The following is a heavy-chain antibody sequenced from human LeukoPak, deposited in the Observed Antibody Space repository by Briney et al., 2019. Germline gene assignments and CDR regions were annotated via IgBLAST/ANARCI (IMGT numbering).Heavy chain of an antibody. Sequence: SETLSLTCTVSGGSISSSSYYWRWIREPAGKGLEWIGRIYTSGSTEYNPSLKSRVTVSVDTSKNQFSLKLSSVTAADTALYYCAAFLLQQINVFDIWGQGTMVTVSS. D-gene: IGHD1-1*01. CDR2: IYTSGST. V-gene: IGHV4-61*02. CDR1: GGSISSSSYY. CDR3: AAFLLQQINVFDI. J-gene: IGHJ3*02.